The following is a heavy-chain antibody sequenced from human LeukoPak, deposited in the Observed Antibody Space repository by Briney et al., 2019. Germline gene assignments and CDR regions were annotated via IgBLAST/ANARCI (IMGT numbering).Heavy chain of an antibody. V-gene: IGHV4-59*01. CDR1: GGSISSYY. D-gene: IGHD3-22*01. CDR2: IYYSGST. Sequence: SETLSLTCTVSGGSISSYYWSWIRQPPGKGLEWIGYIYYSGSTNYNPSLKSRVTISVDTSKNQFSLKLSSVTAADTAVYYCARPRNSSGYYYDAFDIWGQGTMVTVSS. CDR3: ARPRNSSGYYYDAFDI. J-gene: IGHJ3*02.